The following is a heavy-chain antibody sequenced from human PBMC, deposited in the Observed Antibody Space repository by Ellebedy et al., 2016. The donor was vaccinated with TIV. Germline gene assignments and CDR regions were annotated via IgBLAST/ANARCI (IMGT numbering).Heavy chain of an antibody. CDR1: GASITSSYY. J-gene: IGHJ4*02. V-gene: IGHV4-39*07. Sequence: MPSETLSLTCTVSGASITSSYYWAWIRQPPGKGLEWLGCIYYRGSTYYNPSLTSRVTILVDTSQSQFSLRLRSVTAADTAVYYCASTLTITIFLYWGQGTPVTVSS. CDR3: ASTLTITIFLY. D-gene: IGHD3-10*02. CDR2: IYYRGST.